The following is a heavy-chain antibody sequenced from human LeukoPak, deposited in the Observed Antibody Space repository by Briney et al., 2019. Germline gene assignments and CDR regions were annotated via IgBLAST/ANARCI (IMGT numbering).Heavy chain of an antibody. J-gene: IGHJ4*02. CDR3: ARQNRDIAVFGLDY. V-gene: IGHV4-39*01. CDR1: GGSISSSSFY. D-gene: IGHD6-19*01. Sequence: PSETLSLTCTVSGGSISSSSFYWAWIRQPPGKGLEWIGSIYYSGGTYYNPSLKSRLTISVDTSKNQCSLNLSSVTAADTAVYYCARQNRDIAVFGLDYWGQGTLVTVSS. CDR2: IYYSGGT.